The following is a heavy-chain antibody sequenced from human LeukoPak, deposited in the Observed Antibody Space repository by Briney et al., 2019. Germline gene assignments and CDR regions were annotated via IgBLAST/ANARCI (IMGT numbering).Heavy chain of an antibody. J-gene: IGHJ4*02. V-gene: IGHV1-18*01. CDR2: ISAYNGNT. D-gene: IGHD2-2*02. Sequence: GASVKVSCKASGYTFTSYGISWVRQAPGQGLEWMGWISAYNGNTNYAQKLQGRVTMTTDTSTSTVYMELRSLRSDDTAVYYCARLVCSSTTCYSFYFDYWGQGTLVTVSS. CDR1: GYTFTSYG. CDR3: ARLVCSSTTCYSFYFDY.